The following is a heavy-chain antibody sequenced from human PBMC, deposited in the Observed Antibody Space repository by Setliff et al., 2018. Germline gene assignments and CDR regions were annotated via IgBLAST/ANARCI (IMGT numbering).Heavy chain of an antibody. CDR1: GFRFTNFG. CDR2: ISPYSGNT. J-gene: IGHJ4*02. D-gene: IGHD6-19*01. Sequence: GASVKVSCKTSGFRFTNFGFSWVRQAPGQGLEWLGSISPYSGNTNFPQWLQDRVTMTIDTSATTVYMELKSLRSDDTAVYYCVRSSAPQVVVAADFDFWGQGTLVTVSS. V-gene: IGHV1-18*01. CDR3: VRSSAPQVVVAADFDF.